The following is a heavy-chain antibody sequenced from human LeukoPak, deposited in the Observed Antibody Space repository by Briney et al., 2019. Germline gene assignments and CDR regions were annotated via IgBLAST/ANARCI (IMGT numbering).Heavy chain of an antibody. J-gene: IGHJ5*02. Sequence: GASVKVSCKASGYTFTNYAMNWVRQAPGQGLEWMGWMNPNSGNTGYAQKFQGRVTMTRNTSISTAYMELSSLRSEDTAVYYCARGLGYDRTNWFDPWGQGTLVTVSS. CDR2: MNPNSGNT. CDR3: ARGLGYDRTNWFDP. V-gene: IGHV1-8*02. CDR1: GYTFTNYA. D-gene: IGHD3-22*01.